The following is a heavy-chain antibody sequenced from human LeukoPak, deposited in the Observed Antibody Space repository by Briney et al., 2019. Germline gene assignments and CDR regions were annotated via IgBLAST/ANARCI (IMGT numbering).Heavy chain of an antibody. Sequence: SETLSLTCAVYGGSFSGYYWSWIRQPPGKGLEWIGEINHSGSTNYNPSLKSRVTISVDTSKNQFSLKLSSVTAADAAVYHCARGLRRYYYDSSGTGAFDIWGQGTMVTVSS. V-gene: IGHV4-34*01. J-gene: IGHJ3*02. CDR3: ARGLRRYYYDSSGTGAFDI. D-gene: IGHD3-22*01. CDR2: INHSGST. CDR1: GGSFSGYY.